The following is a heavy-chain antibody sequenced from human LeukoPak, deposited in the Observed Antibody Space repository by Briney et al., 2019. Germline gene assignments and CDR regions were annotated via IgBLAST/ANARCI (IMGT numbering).Heavy chain of an antibody. V-gene: IGHV3-23*01. CDR2: ISGSGGST. CDR1: GFTFSSYA. Sequence: GGSLRLSCAASGFTFSSYAMSWVRQAPGKGLEWVSAISGSGGSTYYADSVKGRFTISRDNSKNTLYLQMNNLRAEDTAVYYCAKDIVVVPAATPSHDAFDIWGQGTMVTVSS. CDR3: AKDIVVVPAATPSHDAFDI. J-gene: IGHJ3*02. D-gene: IGHD2-2*01.